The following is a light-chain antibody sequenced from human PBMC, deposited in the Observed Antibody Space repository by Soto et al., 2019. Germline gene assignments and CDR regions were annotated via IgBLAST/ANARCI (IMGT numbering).Light chain of an antibody. CDR3: LQHHAYPRT. CDR1: QGIGID. V-gene: IGKV1-17*01. J-gene: IGKJ1*01. Sequence: DIQMTQSPSSLSASVGDRVTITCRASQGIGIDLGWYQQKPGKAPKCLISATSTLQSGVPSRFSGSGSVTEFTLTISSLQPDDFATYYCLQHHAYPRTFGLGTKV. CDR2: ATS.